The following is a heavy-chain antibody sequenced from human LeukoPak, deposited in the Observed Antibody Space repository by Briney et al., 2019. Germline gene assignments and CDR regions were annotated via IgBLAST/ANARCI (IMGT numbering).Heavy chain of an antibody. CDR1: GFTFSSYS. CDR2: ISSSSSYI. CDR3: ARVSYSGYDPVECGMDV. V-gene: IGHV3-21*01. J-gene: IGHJ6*02. D-gene: IGHD5-12*01. Sequence: PGGSLRLSCAASGFTFSSYSMNWVRQAPGKGLEWVSSISSSSSYIYYADSVKGRFTISRDNAKNSLYLQMNSLRAEDTAVYYCARVSYSGYDPVECGMDVWGQGTTVTVSS.